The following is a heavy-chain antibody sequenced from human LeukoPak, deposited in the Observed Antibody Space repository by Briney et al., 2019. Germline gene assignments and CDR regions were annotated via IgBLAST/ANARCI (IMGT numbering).Heavy chain of an antibody. D-gene: IGHD3-16*01. J-gene: IGHJ4*02. CDR2: IFHSGGT. CDR1: GGSIGSGAYY. V-gene: IGHV4-30-2*01. Sequence: SQTLSLTCTVSGGSIGSGAYYWTWIRQPPGKGLEWFGYIFHSGGTSHNPSLKSRVTISVDTSKNQFSLTLTSVTAADTAVYYCASQRGPYRTSVFDYWGQGTLVTVSS. CDR3: ASQRGPYRTSVFDY.